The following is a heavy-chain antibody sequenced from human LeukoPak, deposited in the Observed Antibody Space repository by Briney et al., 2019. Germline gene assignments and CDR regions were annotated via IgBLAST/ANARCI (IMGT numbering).Heavy chain of an antibody. CDR1: EFTFSSHS. J-gene: IGHJ3*02. D-gene: IGHD2-2*01. V-gene: IGHV3-21*01. CDR2: ISRSGGSI. Sequence: GGSLRLSCAASEFTFSSHSMNWVRQAPGKGLEWVSSISRSGGSIYYADSLKGRFTISRDNAKNSLYLQMNSLRAEDTAVYFCARSLKVSAALDVFDIWGQGTMVTVSS. CDR3: ARSLKVSAALDVFDI.